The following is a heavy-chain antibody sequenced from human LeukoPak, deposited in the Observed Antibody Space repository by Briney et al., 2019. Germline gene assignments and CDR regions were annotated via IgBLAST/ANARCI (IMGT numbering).Heavy chain of an antibody. CDR2: INPNSGGT. V-gene: IGHV1-2*02. J-gene: IGHJ4*02. Sequence: ASAKVSCKASGYTFTGYYMHWVRQAPGQGLEWMGWINPNSGGTNYAQKFQGRVTMTRDTSISTAYMELSRLRSDDTAVYYCARDRKWLVIFDYWGQGTLVTVPS. CDR1: GYTFTGYY. D-gene: IGHD6-19*01. CDR3: ARDRKWLVIFDY.